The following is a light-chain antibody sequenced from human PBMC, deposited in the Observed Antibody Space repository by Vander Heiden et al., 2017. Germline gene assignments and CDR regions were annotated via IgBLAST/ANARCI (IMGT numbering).Light chain of an antibody. V-gene: IGLV1-36*01. CDR1: SSNIGNNA. CDR2: YYD. CDR3: AAWDDSLNGVV. Sequence: QSVLTQPPSVSEAPRQRVTISCSGSSSNIGNNAVSWYQQLPGKAPKLLSYYYDLLPSGVSDRCSGSKSGTSASLAISGLQSEDEADYYCAAWDDSLNGVVFGGGTKLAVL. J-gene: IGLJ3*02.